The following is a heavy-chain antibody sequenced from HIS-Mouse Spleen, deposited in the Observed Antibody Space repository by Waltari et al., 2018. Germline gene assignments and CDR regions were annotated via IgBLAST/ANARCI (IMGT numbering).Heavy chain of an antibody. CDR3: AREIPYSSSWYDWYFDL. CDR1: GGSISSSSYY. V-gene: IGHV4-39*07. J-gene: IGHJ2*01. D-gene: IGHD6-13*01. CDR2: IYYSGGT. Sequence: QLQLQESGPGLVKPSETLSLTCTVSGGSISSSSYYWGWIRQPPGKGLEWIGGIYYSGGTYYNPSLKSRVTISLDTSKNQFSLKLSSVTAADTAVYYCAREIPYSSSWYDWYFDLWGRGTLVTVSS.